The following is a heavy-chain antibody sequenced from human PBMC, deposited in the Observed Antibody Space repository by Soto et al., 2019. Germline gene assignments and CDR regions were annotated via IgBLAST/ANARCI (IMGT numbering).Heavy chain of an antibody. CDR3: ASNLIGYYGMDV. CDR2: IGSAGDT. CDR1: GFTFSSYD. V-gene: IGHV3-13*01. Sequence: HPGGSLRLSCAASGFTFSSYDMHWVRQATGKGLEWVSAIGSAGDTYYPGSVKGRFTISRENANNSLYLQMNSLRAGDTAVYYCASNLIGYYGMDVWGQGTTVTVSS. J-gene: IGHJ6*02.